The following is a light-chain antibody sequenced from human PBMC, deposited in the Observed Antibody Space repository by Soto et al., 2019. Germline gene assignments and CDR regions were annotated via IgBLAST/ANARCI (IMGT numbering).Light chain of an antibody. CDR3: QQYYSYPPT. J-gene: IGKJ1*01. CDR2: AAS. CDR1: QSLRGW. V-gene: IGKV1-5*01. Sequence: QMPDSYSTLSASVWYRFPITFLASQSLRGWLAWYQQRPGKAPKLLIYAASTLQSGVPSRFSGSGSGTDFTLTISCLQSEDFATYYCQQYYSYPPTFGQGTKVDIK.